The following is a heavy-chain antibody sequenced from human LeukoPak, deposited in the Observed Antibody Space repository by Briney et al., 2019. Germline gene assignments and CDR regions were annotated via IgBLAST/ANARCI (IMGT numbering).Heavy chain of an antibody. Sequence: SVKVPCKASGGTFSSYAISWVRQAPGQGLEWMGGIIPIFGTANYAQKFQGRVTITTDESTSTAYMELSSLRSEDTAVYYCARDPGDGWLQLGYWGQGTLVTVSS. CDR3: ARDPGDGWLQLGY. CDR2: IIPIFGTA. J-gene: IGHJ4*02. V-gene: IGHV1-69*05. CDR1: GGTFSSYA. D-gene: IGHD5-24*01.